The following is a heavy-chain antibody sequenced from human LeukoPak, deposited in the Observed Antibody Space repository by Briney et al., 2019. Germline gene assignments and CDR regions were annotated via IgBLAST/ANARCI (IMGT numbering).Heavy chain of an antibody. Sequence: ASVKVSCKASGGTFSSYAISWVRQAPGQGLEWTGRIIPILGIANYAQKFQGRVTITADKSTSTAYMELSSLRSEDTAVYYCARCPSGESSLYYYYYGMDAWGQGTTVTVSS. CDR2: IIPILGIA. D-gene: IGHD4-17*01. CDR3: ARCPSGESSLYYYYYGMDA. J-gene: IGHJ6*02. CDR1: GGTFSSYA. V-gene: IGHV1-69*04.